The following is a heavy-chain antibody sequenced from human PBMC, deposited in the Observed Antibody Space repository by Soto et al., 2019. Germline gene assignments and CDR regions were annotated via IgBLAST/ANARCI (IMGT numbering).Heavy chain of an antibody. CDR2: ISYDGTNE. Sequence: QVQLVESGGGVVQPGRSLRLSCAASGFTFHSFTMHWVRQSPGKGLEWVALISYDGTNEYYADSVKGRFTISRDNSKSTLYLQMNSLRTDDTALYYRARDPRETTYYLDYWGQGTLVTVSS. CDR3: ARDPRETTYYLDY. J-gene: IGHJ4*02. CDR1: GFTFHSFT. V-gene: IGHV3-30-3*01. D-gene: IGHD1-1*01.